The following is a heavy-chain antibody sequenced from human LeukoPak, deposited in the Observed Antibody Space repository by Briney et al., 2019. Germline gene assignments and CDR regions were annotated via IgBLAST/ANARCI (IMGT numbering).Heavy chain of an antibody. Sequence: GASVKVSCKASGYTFSTYDINWVRQVTGQGLEWMGWMNPNSGNTGYAQKIQGRVTMTRNTSINTAYMELSSLRSEDTAVYYCARGTSRDYGSGSSWFDPWVQGTLVTVSS. CDR3: ARGTSRDYGSGSSWFDP. D-gene: IGHD3-10*01. J-gene: IGHJ5*02. CDR2: MNPNSGNT. CDR1: GYTFSTYD. V-gene: IGHV1-8*01.